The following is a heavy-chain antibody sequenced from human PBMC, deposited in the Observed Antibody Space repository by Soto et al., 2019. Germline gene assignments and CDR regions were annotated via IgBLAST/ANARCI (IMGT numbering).Heavy chain of an antibody. J-gene: IGHJ2*01. V-gene: IGHV3-21*01. CDR2: ISSSSSYI. CDR1: GFTFSSYS. CDR3: ARAPGGISRYWYFDL. D-gene: IGHD3-3*02. Sequence: GGSLRLSCAASGFTFSSYSMNWVRRAPGKGLEWVSSISSSSSYIYYADSVKGRSTISRDNAKNSLYLQMNSLRAEDTAVYYFARAPGGISRYWYFDLWGRGTLVTVSS.